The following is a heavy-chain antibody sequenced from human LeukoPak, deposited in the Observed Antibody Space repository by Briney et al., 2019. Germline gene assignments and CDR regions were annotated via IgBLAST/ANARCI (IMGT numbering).Heavy chain of an antibody. J-gene: IGHJ4*02. D-gene: IGHD3-22*01. Sequence: PGGSLRLSCAASGFTFSSYNMNWVRQAPGKGLEWVSSISSSSSYIYYADSVKGRFIISRDNAKNSLYLQMNSLRAEDTAVYYCARFITGPYYFDYWGQGTLVTVSS. CDR1: GFTFSSYN. CDR3: ARFITGPYYFDY. CDR2: ISSSSSYI. V-gene: IGHV3-21*01.